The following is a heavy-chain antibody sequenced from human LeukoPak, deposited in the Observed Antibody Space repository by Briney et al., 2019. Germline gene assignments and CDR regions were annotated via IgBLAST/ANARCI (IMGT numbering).Heavy chain of an antibody. CDR3: ARIAVVVRDGDLIAEYFQY. D-gene: IGHD3-3*01. CDR2: VYYTVNT. Sequence: NASETLSLTCTVSGGSITDTYYSSGWIRQPPGKGLERVGTVYYTVNTYYHPSLKSRVTISVDASNHQFSLNLRYVTATDTAVYYCARIAVVVRDGDLIAEYFQYWGQGSLVTVSS. J-gene: IGHJ1*01. CDR1: GGSITDTYYS. V-gene: IGHV4-39*01.